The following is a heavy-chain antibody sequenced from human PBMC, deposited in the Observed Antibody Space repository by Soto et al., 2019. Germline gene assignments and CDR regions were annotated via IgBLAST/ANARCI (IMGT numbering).Heavy chain of an antibody. CDR2: IYYSGST. V-gene: IGHV4-59*01. Sequence: LALTCTVSGGSISSYYWSWIRQPPGKGLEWIGYIYYSGSTNYNPSLKSRVTISVDTSKNQFSLKLSSVTAADTAVYYCARNGDILTGYALDYWGQGTLVTVSS. CDR3: ARNGDILTGYALDY. D-gene: IGHD3-9*01. J-gene: IGHJ4*02. CDR1: GGSISSYY.